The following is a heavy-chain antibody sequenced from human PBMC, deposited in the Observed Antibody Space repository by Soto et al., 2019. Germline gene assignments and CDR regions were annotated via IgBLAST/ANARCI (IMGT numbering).Heavy chain of an antibody. J-gene: IGHJ4*02. D-gene: IGHD2-2*01. Sequence: TSGTLSLTCTVSGGSISSGGYYWSWIRQHPGKGLEWIGYIYYSGSTYYNPSLKSRVTISVDTSKNQFSLKLSSVTAADTAVYYCARGPHVGISTSWGQRTLVTVSS. V-gene: IGHV4-31*03. CDR2: IYYSGST. CDR3: ARGPHVGISTS. CDR1: GGSISSGGYY.